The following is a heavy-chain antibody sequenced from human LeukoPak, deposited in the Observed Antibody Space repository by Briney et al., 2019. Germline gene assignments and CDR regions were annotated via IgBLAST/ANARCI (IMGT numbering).Heavy chain of an antibody. J-gene: IGHJ3*02. CDR2: LSKSGNT. Sequence: PSETLSLTCTVSDGSISSYYWSWIRLPPGKGLEWIGYLSKSGNTNYSPSLKSRVTIFGDTSKNQFFLKLSSVTAADTAVYYCARARYVNSFYAFDIWGQGTLVTVSS. V-gene: IGHV4-59*01. CDR3: ARARYVNSFYAFDI. CDR1: DGSISSYY. D-gene: IGHD3-9*01.